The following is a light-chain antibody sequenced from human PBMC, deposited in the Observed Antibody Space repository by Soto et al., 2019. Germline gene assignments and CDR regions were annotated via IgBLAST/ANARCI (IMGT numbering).Light chain of an antibody. CDR3: QQRSNWTPYT. V-gene: IGKV3-11*01. J-gene: IGKJ2*01. Sequence: EIVLTQSPATLSLSPGERATLSCRASQSVSSYLAWYQQKPGQPPRLLIYDASNRATGITGRFSGSGSGTDFTLTNTSLEPEDFAVSYCQQRSNWTPYTFGQGTKLEIK. CDR2: DAS. CDR1: QSVSSY.